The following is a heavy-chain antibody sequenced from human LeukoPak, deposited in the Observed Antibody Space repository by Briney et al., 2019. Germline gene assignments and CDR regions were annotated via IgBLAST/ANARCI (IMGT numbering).Heavy chain of an antibody. D-gene: IGHD2-2*02. CDR2: ISPNSGGT. V-gene: IGHV1-2*02. CDR3: ARDRYCSSTSCYTVYNWFDP. Sequence: ASVKVSCKASGYTFTGYYMHWVRQAPGQGPEWMGWISPNSGGTNYAQQFQGRVTMTRDTSISTAYMELSRLRSEDTAVYYCARDRYCSSTSCYTVYNWFDPWGQGTLVTVSS. J-gene: IGHJ5*02. CDR1: GYTFTGYY.